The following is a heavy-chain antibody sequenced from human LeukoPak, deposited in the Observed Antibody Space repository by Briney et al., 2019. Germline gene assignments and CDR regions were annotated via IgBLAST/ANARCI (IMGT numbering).Heavy chain of an antibody. CDR1: GDSISSYY. J-gene: IGHJ3*02. D-gene: IGHD6-6*01. CDR3: ARADPSNDAFDI. V-gene: IGHV4-4*07. CDR2: MYPSGST. Sequence: SETLSLTCIVSGDSISSYYWSWIRQPAGKGLEWIGRMYPSGSTDYTPSLMSRVTLSVDTSKNQISLKLSSVTAADTAVYYCARADPSNDAFDIWGQGTMVIVSS.